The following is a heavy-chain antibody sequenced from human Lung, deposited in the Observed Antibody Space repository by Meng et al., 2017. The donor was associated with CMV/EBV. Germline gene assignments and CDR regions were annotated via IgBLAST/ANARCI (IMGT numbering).Heavy chain of an antibody. J-gene: IGHJ4*02. D-gene: IGHD1-26*01. V-gene: IGHV3-23*01. Sequence: GESMKISCAASGSTFSDYPMSWVRQAPGKGLEWVSSLSSGGSSTYYTDSVNGRFTISRDNSKNTVHLQMNSLRVEDTAVYYCAKGRAVGATTPFDYWGQGTLVTVSS. CDR2: LSSGGSST. CDR1: GSTFSDYP. CDR3: AKGRAVGATTPFDY.